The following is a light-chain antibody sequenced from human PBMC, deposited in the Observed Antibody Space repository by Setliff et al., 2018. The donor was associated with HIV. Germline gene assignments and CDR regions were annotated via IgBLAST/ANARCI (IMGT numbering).Light chain of an antibody. J-gene: IGLJ3*02. CDR3: YSYASSIVSWV. CDR2: EGN. CDR1: SNDVGRYNL. V-gene: IGLV2-23*01. Sequence: QSALTQPASVSGSPGQSITTACTGTSNDVGRYNLVSWYQQHPGKAPKLIIYEGNRWPSGVSNRFSGSYSGNTASLTISGLQAEDEADYYCYSYASSIVSWVFGGGTK.